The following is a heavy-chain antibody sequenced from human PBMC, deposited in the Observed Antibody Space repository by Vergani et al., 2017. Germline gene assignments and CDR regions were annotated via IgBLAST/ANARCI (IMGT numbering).Heavy chain of an antibody. D-gene: IGHD3-10*01. V-gene: IGHV4-39*02. CDR2: IYYSGST. CDR1: GGSISSSSYY. Sequence: QLQLQESGPGLVKPSETLSLTCTVSGGSISSSSYYWGWIRQPPGKGLEWIGSIYYSGSTYYNPSLKSRVTISVDTSKNQFSLKLSSVTAADTAVYYCAREARITMVRESYYYYYYMDVWGKGP. CDR3: AREARITMVRESYYYYYYMDV. J-gene: IGHJ6*03.